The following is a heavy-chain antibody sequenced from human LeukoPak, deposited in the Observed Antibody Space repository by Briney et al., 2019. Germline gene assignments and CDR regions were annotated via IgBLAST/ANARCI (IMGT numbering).Heavy chain of an antibody. J-gene: IGHJ5*02. CDR1: GYSLSSGYY. CDR3: ARTSPKRYCSSTSCQQRGNWFDP. CDR2: IYHSGST. D-gene: IGHD2-2*01. V-gene: IGHV4-38-2*01. Sequence: SETLSLTCAVSGYSLSSGYYWGWIRQPPGKGREWIGSIYHSGSTYYNPSLKSRVTISVDTSKNQFSLKLSSVTAADTAVYYCARTSPKRYCSSTSCQQRGNWFDPWGQGTLVTVSS.